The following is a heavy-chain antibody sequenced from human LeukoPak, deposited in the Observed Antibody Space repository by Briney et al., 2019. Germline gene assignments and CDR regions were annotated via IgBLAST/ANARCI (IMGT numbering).Heavy chain of an antibody. CDR1: GYTFTGYY. Sequence: SVKVSCKASGYTFTGYYMHWVRQAPGQGLEWMGGIIPIFGTANYAQKFQGRVTITTDESTSTAYMELSSLRSEDTAVYYCARGTSSEPQLGWFDPWGQGTLVTVSS. J-gene: IGHJ5*02. CDR2: IIPIFGTA. V-gene: IGHV1-69*05. D-gene: IGHD2-2*01. CDR3: ARGTSSEPQLGWFDP.